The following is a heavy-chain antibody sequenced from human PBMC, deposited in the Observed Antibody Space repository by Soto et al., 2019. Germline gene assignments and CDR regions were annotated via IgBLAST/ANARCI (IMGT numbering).Heavy chain of an antibody. CDR2: IKQDGSEK. CDR3: ARYNAMDA. J-gene: IGHJ6*02. Sequence: EVQLVESGGGLAQPGGFVRLSCAASGFTISSYWMSWVRQAPGKGLEWVANIKQDGSEKNYVNSVKGRFTISRDNAKNSLYLQMNSLRGEGTAIYYCARYNAMDAWGQGTTVTVSS. V-gene: IGHV3-7*03. CDR1: GFTISSYW.